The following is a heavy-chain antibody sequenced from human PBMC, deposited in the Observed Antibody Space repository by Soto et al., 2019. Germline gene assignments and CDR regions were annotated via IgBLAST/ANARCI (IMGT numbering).Heavy chain of an antibody. CDR3: AGVSWFRGMDV. CDR2: TYYRSKWNN. Sequence: PSQTLSLTCAISGDSVSRDSAAWSWIRQSPSRGLEWLGRTYYRSKWNNDYAVSVKSRITINPDTSKNQFSLQLYSMTPEDTAVYYCAGVSWFRGMDVWGQGTPVTVSS. D-gene: IGHD3-10*01. J-gene: IGHJ6*02. V-gene: IGHV6-1*01. CDR1: GDSVSRDSAA.